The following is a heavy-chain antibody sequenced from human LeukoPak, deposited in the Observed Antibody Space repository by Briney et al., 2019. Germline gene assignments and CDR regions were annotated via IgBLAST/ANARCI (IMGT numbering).Heavy chain of an antibody. Sequence: SVKVSCKASGGTFSSYAISWVRQSPGQGLEWMGGIIPIFGTANYAQKFQGRVTITTDESTSTAYMELSSLRSEDTAVYYCARDGGRDAIFDYWGQGTLVTVSS. CDR3: ARDGGRDAIFDY. J-gene: IGHJ4*02. CDR1: GGTFSSYA. D-gene: IGHD2-21*02. V-gene: IGHV1-69*05. CDR2: IIPIFGTA.